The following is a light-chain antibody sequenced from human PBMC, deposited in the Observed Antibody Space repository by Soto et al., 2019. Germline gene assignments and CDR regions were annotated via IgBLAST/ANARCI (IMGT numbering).Light chain of an antibody. CDR3: QQYNHWPPYT. J-gene: IGKJ2*01. Sequence: EIVMTQSPATLSVSPGEGATLSCRASLTVFTNLAWYQQKPGQAPRLLIYGASTRATGTPARFSGSGSGTAFTLNISSLQSEDFALYYCQQYNHWPPYTFGQGTKLQIK. CDR2: GAS. V-gene: IGKV3-15*01. CDR1: LTVFTN.